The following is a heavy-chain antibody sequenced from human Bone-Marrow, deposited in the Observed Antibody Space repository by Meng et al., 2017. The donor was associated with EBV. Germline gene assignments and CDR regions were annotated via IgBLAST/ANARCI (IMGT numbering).Heavy chain of an antibody. D-gene: IGHD2-15*01. V-gene: IGHV3-23*01. Sequence: EVQLLESGGGLVQPGGSVRPSCAASGFTFSSYAMSWVRQAPGKGLEWVSGISDSGGNTYFADSVKGRFTISRDNSKNTLYLQMNSLRVEDTAVYYCAKGSHLGVVAATPTAWDTWGQGTLVTVAS. CDR3: AKGSHLGVVAATPTAWDT. CDR1: GFTFSSYA. J-gene: IGHJ5*02. CDR2: ISDSGGNT.